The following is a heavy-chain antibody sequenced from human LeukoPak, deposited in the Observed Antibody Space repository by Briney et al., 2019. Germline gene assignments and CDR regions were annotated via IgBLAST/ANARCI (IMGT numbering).Heavy chain of an antibody. J-gene: IGHJ4*02. CDR2: FSGGGITT. D-gene: IGHD3-10*01. CDR1: GFIFSIYA. V-gene: IGHV3-23*01. CDR3: VKCGGPGTYYYFDY. Sequence: GGSLRLSCSASGFIFSIYAMSCVRQAPGKGLEWVSTFSGGGITTDYADSVKGRFSMSRDNSKNTLYLQMNSLRVEDTAVYYCVKCGGPGTYYYFDYWGQGTLVTVSS.